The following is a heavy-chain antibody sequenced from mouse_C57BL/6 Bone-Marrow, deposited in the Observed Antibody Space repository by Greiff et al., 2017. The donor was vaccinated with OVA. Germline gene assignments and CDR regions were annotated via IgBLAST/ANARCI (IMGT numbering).Heavy chain of an antibody. V-gene: IGHV1-64*01. CDR1: GYTFTSYW. J-gene: IGHJ1*03. CDR3: ASDTTVVGGYLDV. D-gene: IGHD1-1*01. Sequence: QVQLKQPGAELVKPGASVKLSCKASGYTFTSYWMHWVKQRPGQGLEWIGMIHPNSGSTNYNEKFKSKATLTVDKSSSTAYMQLSSLTSEDAAVYYCASDTTVVGGYLDVWGTGTTVTVSS. CDR2: IHPNSGST.